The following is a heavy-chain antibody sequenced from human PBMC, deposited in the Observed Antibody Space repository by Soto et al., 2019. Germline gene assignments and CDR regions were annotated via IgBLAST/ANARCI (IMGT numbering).Heavy chain of an antibody. V-gene: IGHV4-30-4*01. CDR2: IYYSGST. J-gene: IGHJ1*01. CDR3: ARISSIAARGPAEYFQH. CDR1: GGSISSGDYY. D-gene: IGHD6-6*01. Sequence: QVQLQESGPGLVKPSQTLSLTCTVSGGSISSGDYYWSWIRQPPGKGLEWIGYIYYSGSTYYNPSLKSRVTISVDTSKNQFSLKLSSVTAADTAVYYCARISSIAARGPAEYFQHWGQGTLVTVSS.